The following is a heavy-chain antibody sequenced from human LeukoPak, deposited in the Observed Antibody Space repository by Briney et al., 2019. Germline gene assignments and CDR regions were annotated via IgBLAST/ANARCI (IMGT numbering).Heavy chain of an antibody. J-gene: IGHJ4*02. CDR2: ISSSSSTI. Sequence: PGGSLRLSCAASGFTFSSCSMNWVRQAPGKGLEWVSYISSSSSTIYYADSVKGRFTISRDNAKNSLYLQMNSLRAEDTAVYYCARAPAPEGIDYWGQGTLVTVSS. V-gene: IGHV3-48*01. CDR1: GFTFSSCS. CDR3: ARAPAPEGIDY. D-gene: IGHD2-2*01.